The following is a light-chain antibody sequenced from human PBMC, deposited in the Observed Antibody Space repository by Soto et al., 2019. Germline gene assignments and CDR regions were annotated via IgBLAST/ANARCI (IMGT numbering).Light chain of an antibody. V-gene: IGKV3-11*01. CDR2: DAS. J-gene: IGKJ4*01. CDR1: QSVYSY. CDR3: QQRSNWPL. Sequence: EIVLTQSPATLSLSPGEGVTLSCRASQSVYSYLAWYQQKPGQTPRLLIYDASNRATGIPARFSGSGSGTDFTLTISSLEPEDFAVYYCQQRSNWPLFGGGTKVDIK.